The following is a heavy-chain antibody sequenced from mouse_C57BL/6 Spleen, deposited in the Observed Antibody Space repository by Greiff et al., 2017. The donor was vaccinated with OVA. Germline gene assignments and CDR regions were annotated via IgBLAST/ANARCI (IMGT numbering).Heavy chain of an antibody. CDR1: GFTFSSYA. J-gene: IGHJ2*01. CDR2: ISDGGSYT. D-gene: IGHD2-5*01. V-gene: IGHV5-4*03. Sequence: EVKLMESGGGLVKPGGSLKLSCAASGFTFSSYAMSWVRQTPEKRLEWVATISDGGSYTYYPDNVKGRFTISRDNAKNNLYLQMSHLKSEDTAMYYCASSYYSNYGFDYWGHGTTLTVSS. CDR3: ASSYYSNYGFDY.